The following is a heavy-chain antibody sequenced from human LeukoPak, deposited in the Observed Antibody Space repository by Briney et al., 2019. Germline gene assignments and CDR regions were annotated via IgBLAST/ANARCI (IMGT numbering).Heavy chain of an antibody. CDR3: AWYGVTHGLDV. CDR1: GFSLSNYW. Sequence: GGSLRLSCAASGFSLSNYWMSWVRRAPGKGLEWVANINQDGSDKYYVDSVMGRFTISKDNAKNSVYLQMNSLRPEDTAIYYCAWYGVTHGLDVWGQGTTVTVSS. V-gene: IGHV3-7*01. CDR2: INQDGSDK. J-gene: IGHJ6*02. D-gene: IGHD3-10*01.